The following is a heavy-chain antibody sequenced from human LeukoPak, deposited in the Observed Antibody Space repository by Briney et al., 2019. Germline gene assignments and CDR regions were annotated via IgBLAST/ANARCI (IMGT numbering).Heavy chain of an antibody. CDR2: ITDSGGSM. CDR3: ALYCSSTSCRYGMDV. Sequence: GGSLRLSCAASGFTFSDYYMAWLRQAPGKGLEWVSYITDSGGSMYYTDSVKGRFTISRDNAKNSLYLQMNNLRDEDTAVYYCALYCSSTSCRYGMDVWGQGTTVTVSS. J-gene: IGHJ6*02. CDR1: GFTFSDYY. V-gene: IGHV3-11*01. D-gene: IGHD2-2*01.